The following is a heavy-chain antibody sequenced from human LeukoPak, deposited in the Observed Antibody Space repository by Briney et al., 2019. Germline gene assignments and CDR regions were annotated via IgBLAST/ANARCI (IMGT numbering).Heavy chain of an antibody. J-gene: IGHJ4*02. CDR1: GYTFTSYD. V-gene: IGHV1-8*01. D-gene: IGHD1-26*01. CDR2: MNPNSGNT. Sequence: ASVKVSCKASGYTFTSYDINWVRQATGQGLEWMGWMNPNSGNTGYAQKFRGRVTMTRNTSISTAYMELSSLRSEDTAVYYCARGERYSGSYGDYWGQGTLVTVSS. CDR3: ARGERYSGSYGDY.